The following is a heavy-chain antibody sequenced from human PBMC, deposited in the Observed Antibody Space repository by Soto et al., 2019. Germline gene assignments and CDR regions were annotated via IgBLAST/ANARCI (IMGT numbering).Heavy chain of an antibody. CDR1: GFTFSSYS. Sequence: GGSLRLSCAASGFTFSSYSMNWVRQAPGKGLEWVSYISSSSSTIYYADSVKGRFTISRDNAKNSLYLQMNSLRAEDTAVYYCAREQIGVDFLDAFDIWGQGTMVTVSS. J-gene: IGHJ3*02. V-gene: IGHV3-48*04. CDR3: AREQIGVDFLDAFDI. CDR2: ISSSSSTI. D-gene: IGHD3-3*01.